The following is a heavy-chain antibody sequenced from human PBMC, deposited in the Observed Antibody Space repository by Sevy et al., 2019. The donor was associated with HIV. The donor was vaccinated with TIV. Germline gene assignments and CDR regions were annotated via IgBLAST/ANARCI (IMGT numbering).Heavy chain of an antibody. J-gene: IGHJ5*02. CDR2: MSYDTHNK. Sequence: GGSLRLSCAASGLTISSDVMHWVHQAPGKGLECVAVMSYDTHNKYYADSVKGRFTISRDNSKITLYLQMNSLRAEDTAVYYCAKEEPVGGTWGVFDLWGQGTLVTVSS. CDR3: AKEEPVGGTWGVFDL. V-gene: IGHV3-30*18. D-gene: IGHD1-26*01. CDR1: GLTISSDV.